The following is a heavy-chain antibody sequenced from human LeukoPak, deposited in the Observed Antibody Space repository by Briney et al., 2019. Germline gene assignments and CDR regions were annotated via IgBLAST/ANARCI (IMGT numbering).Heavy chain of an antibody. CDR3: ARDSSGWWGTYGMDV. CDR2: ISAYNGNT. CDR1: GYTFTSYG. J-gene: IGHJ6*02. D-gene: IGHD6-19*01. V-gene: IGHV1-18*01. Sequence: ASVKVSCKASGYTFTSYGISWVRQAPGQGLEWMGWISAYNGNTNYAQKLQGRVTMTTDTSTSTAYMELRSLRFDDTAVYYCARDSSGWWGTYGMDVWGQGTTVTVSS.